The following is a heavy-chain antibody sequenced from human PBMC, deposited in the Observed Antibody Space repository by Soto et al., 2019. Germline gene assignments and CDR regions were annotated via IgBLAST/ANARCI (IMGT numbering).Heavy chain of an antibody. J-gene: IGHJ5*02. V-gene: IGHV3-33*08. CDR1: GYTFNSYW. D-gene: IGHD5-18*01. CDR3: ARDVDTTSHLNWFDP. CDR2: IWYHGTTK. Sequence: AGSMRLSCAASGYTFNSYWMHWARQAPVKGLEWVAVIWYHGTTKNYADSVKGRFTISRDISKNTVYLQMDSLEVEDTAVYYCARDVDTTSHLNWFDPWGQGVMVTAPQ.